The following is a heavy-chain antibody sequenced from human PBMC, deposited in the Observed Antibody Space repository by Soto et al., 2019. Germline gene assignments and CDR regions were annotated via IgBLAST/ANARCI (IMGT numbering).Heavy chain of an antibody. D-gene: IGHD1-1*01. J-gene: IGHJ3*02. Sequence: EVQLVESGGGLVQPGGSLRLSCAASGFTVSSNYMSWVRQAPGKGLEWVSVIYSGGSTYYADSVKGRFTISRDNSKNTLYLQMNCLRAEDTAVYYCAREWNWSGEGAFDIWGQGTMVTVFS. CDR1: GFTVSSNY. CDR3: AREWNWSGEGAFDI. CDR2: IYSGGST. V-gene: IGHV3-66*01.